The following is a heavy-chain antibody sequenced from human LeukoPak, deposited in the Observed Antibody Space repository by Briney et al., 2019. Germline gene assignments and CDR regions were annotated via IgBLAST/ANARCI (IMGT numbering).Heavy chain of an antibody. Sequence: PSETLSLTCNVSGVSISSSSYYWGWIRQPPGKGLEWIGSIYSSGSTYYNSSLKSRVTISVDTSKNQFSLKLSSVTAADTAVYYCARHSPVGIYYFDYWGQGTLVTVSS. V-gene: IGHV4-39*01. CDR2: IYSSGST. D-gene: IGHD1-26*01. CDR1: GVSISSSSYY. J-gene: IGHJ4*02. CDR3: ARHSPVGIYYFDY.